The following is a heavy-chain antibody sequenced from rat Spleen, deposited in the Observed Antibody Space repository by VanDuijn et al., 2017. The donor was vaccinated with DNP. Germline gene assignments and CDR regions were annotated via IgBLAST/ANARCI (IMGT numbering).Heavy chain of an antibody. D-gene: IGHD1-11*01. CDR2: ISPSGGGT. CDR3: TTDFERGY. J-gene: IGHJ2*01. CDR1: GFTFSDYN. V-gene: IGHV5-27*01. Sequence: EVQLVESGGGLVQPGRSLKLSCAASGFTFSDYNMAWVRQAPKKGLEWVATISPSGGGTYYRHSVKGRFTISRDNAKNTLYLQMNSLRSEDTATYYCTTDFERGYWGQGVMVTVSS.